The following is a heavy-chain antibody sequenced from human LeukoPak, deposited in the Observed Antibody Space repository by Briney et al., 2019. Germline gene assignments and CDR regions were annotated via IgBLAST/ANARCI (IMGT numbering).Heavy chain of an antibody. V-gene: IGHV5-51*01. Sequence: GESLKISCKGSGYSFTSYWIGWVRQMPGKGLEWMGIIYPGDSDTRYSPSFQGQVTISADKSISTAYLQWSSLEASDTAMYYCARHLVTMVRGVIDEYYFDYWGQGTLVTVSS. CDR3: ARHLVTMVRGVIDEYYFDY. CDR1: GYSFTSYW. J-gene: IGHJ4*02. CDR2: IYPGDSDT. D-gene: IGHD3-10*01.